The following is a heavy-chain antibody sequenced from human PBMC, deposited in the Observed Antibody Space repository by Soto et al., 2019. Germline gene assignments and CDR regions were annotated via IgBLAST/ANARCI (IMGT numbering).Heavy chain of an antibody. J-gene: IGHJ4*02. V-gene: IGHV4-39*01. CDR2: IYYSGST. D-gene: IGHD1-26*01. Sequence: SETLSLTCTVSGGSISSSSYYWGWIRQPPGKGLEWIGGIYYSGSTYYNPSLKSRVTISVDTSKNQFSLKLSSVTAADTAVYYCARRPSGSYFDYWGQGTLFTVSS. CDR1: GGSISSSSYY. CDR3: ARRPSGSYFDY.